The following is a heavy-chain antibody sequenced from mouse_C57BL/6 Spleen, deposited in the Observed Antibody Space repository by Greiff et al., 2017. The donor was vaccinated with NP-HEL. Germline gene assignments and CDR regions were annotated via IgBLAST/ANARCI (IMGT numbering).Heavy chain of an antibody. CDR1: GFTFSDYG. V-gene: IGHV5-17*01. J-gene: IGHJ2*01. CDR2: ISSGSSTI. CDR3: ARPGFTTVVAYYFDY. D-gene: IGHD1-1*01. Sequence: EVMLVESGGGLVKPGGSLKLSCAASGFTFSDYGMHWVRQAPEKGLEWVAYISSGSSTIYYADTVKGRFTISRDNAKNTLFLQMTSLRSEDTAMYYCARPGFTTVVAYYFDYWGQGTTLTVSS.